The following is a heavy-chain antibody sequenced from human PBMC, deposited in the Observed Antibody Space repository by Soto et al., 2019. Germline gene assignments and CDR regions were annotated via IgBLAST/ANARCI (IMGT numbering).Heavy chain of an antibody. CDR3: AKGKGSAHKRAFDI. CDR1: GFTFDDYA. Sequence: SLRLSCAASGFTFDDYAMHWVRQAPGKGLEWVSGISWNSGSIGYADSVKGRFTISRDNAKNSLYLQMNSLRAEDTALYYCAKGKGSAHKRAFDIWGQGTMVTVSS. CDR2: ISWNSGSI. J-gene: IGHJ3*02. D-gene: IGHD3-10*01. V-gene: IGHV3-9*01.